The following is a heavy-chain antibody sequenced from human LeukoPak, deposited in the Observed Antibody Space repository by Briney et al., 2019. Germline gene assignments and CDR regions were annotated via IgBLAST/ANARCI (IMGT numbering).Heavy chain of an antibody. CDR3: ARLFIYFDDRGYYQYYFDY. CDR1: GYTLTFYY. Sequence: ASVKVSCKPSGYTLTFYYIHWVPQAPGQGLEWMGWINPNTGDTSFAQKFQGRVTLTRDTSISTAYMELSRLKSHDTPVYYCARLFIYFDDRGYYQYYFDYCGQGTLVTVSS. J-gene: IGHJ4*02. D-gene: IGHD3-22*01. CDR2: INPNTGDT. V-gene: IGHV1-2*02.